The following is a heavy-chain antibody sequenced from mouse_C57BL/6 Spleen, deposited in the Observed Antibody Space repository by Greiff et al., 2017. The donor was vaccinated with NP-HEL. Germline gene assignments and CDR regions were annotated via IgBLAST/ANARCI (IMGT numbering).Heavy chain of an antibody. J-gene: IGHJ2*01. V-gene: IGHV1-39*01. CDR2: INPNYGTT. CDR1: GYSFTDYN. Sequence: VQLQQSGPELVKPGASVQISCKASGYSFTDYNMNWVKQSNGKSLEWIGVINPNYGTTSYNQKFKGKATLTVDQSSSTAYMPLNSLTSEDSAVYYCARRGYYGSSYYFDYWGQGTTLTVSS. D-gene: IGHD1-1*01. CDR3: ARRGYYGSSYYFDY.